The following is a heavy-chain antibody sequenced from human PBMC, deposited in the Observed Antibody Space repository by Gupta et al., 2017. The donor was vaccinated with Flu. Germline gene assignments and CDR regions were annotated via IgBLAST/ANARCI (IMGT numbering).Heavy chain of an antibody. Sequence: VELVESGGGLVKPGGSLRLSCAASGFSFSDAWMGWVRQAPGKGLEWVGRIKRKSDGGTTDFAAPVKGRFTISRDDSKNTLYLQMNRLNTEDTAVYFCTTDDNVVGAKVYLGQVTLVTVSS. V-gene: IGHV3-15*01. D-gene: IGHD1-26*01. CDR2: IKRKSDGGTT. J-gene: IGHJ4*02. CDR3: TTDDNVVGAKVY. CDR1: GFSFSDAW.